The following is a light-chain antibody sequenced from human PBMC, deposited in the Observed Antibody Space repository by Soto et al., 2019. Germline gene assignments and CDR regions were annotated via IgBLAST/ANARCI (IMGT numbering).Light chain of an antibody. CDR2: GAS. CDR1: QSVSSSY. V-gene: IGKV3-20*01. J-gene: IGKJ1*01. CDR3: QQYGSSGT. Sequence: EIVLTQSPGTLSLSPGKRATLSCRASQSVSSSYLAWYQQKPGQGPRLLIYGASSRATGIPDRFSGSGSGTDFTLTISRLEPEDFAVYYCQQYGSSGTFGQGTKVDIK.